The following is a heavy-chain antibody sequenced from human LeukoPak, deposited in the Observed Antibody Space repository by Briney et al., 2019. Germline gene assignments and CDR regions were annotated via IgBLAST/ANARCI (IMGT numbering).Heavy chain of an antibody. Sequence: KPSQTLSLTCTVSGGSISSGGYYWSWLRQHPGKGLEWIGYIYYSGSTYYNPSLKSRVTISVDTSKNQFSLKLSSVTAADTAVYYCARVGTVTKVFDYWGQGTLVTVSS. CDR3: ARVGTVTKVFDY. V-gene: IGHV4-31*03. CDR2: IYYSGST. CDR1: GGSISSGGYY. D-gene: IGHD4-17*01. J-gene: IGHJ4*02.